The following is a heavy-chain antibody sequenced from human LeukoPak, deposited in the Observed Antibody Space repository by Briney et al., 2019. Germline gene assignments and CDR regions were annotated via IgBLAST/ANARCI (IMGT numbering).Heavy chain of an antibody. CDR3: ARGGSTTVTILHY. V-gene: IGHV1-69*01. D-gene: IGHD4-11*01. J-gene: IGHJ4*02. Sequence: ASVKVSCKASGGTFSSYAISWVRQAPGQGLEWMGGIIPIFGTANYAQKFQGRVTITADESTSTAYMELSSLRSEDTAVYYCARGGSTTVTILHYWGQGTLVTVSS. CDR2: IIPIFGTA. CDR1: GGTFSSYA.